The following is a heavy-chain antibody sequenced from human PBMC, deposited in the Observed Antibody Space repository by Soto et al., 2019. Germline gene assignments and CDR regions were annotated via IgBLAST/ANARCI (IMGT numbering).Heavy chain of an antibody. CDR1: DGSIRSGDSY. Sequence: KTSETLSLPCTVSDGSIRSGDSYWSWIRQPTGKGLEWIGYIYYSGSTYYNPSLKTRATILVDTSTNQFSLKPSSVTPAAPAVYVCARGGGIYCRGGSCYPYLPVYWGQGTLVTVSS. CDR2: IYYSGST. V-gene: IGHV4-30-4*02. J-gene: IGHJ4*02. D-gene: IGHD2-15*01. CDR3: ARGGGIYCRGGSCYPYLPVY.